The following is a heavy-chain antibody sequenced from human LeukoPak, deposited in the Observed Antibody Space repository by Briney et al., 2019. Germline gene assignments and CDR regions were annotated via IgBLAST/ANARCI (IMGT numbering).Heavy chain of an antibody. D-gene: IGHD3-10*01. CDR3: ARDFRADFYYGSGSYSPFDP. CDR2: IYHSGST. Sequence: SETLSLTCTVSGGSISSTNWWSWVRQPPGKGLEWIGEIYHSGSTNYNPSLKSRVTISVDKSKNQFSLKLSSVTAADTAVYYCARDFRADFYYGSGSYSPFDPWGQGTLVTVSS. V-gene: IGHV4-4*02. J-gene: IGHJ5*02. CDR1: GGSISSTNW.